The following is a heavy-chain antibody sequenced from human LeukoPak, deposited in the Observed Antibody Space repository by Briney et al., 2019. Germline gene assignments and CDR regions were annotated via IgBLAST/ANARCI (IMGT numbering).Heavy chain of an antibody. Sequence: PSETLSLTCAVSGGSISSGGYSWSWIRQPPGKGLEWIGYIYHSGSTYYNPSLKSRVTISVDRSKNQFSLKLSSVTAADTAVYYCARASMGPRGVGMDVWGQGTTVTVSS. V-gene: IGHV4-30-2*01. CDR1: GGSISSGGYS. CDR2: IYHSGST. D-gene: IGHD2/OR15-2a*01. CDR3: ARASMGPRGVGMDV. J-gene: IGHJ6*02.